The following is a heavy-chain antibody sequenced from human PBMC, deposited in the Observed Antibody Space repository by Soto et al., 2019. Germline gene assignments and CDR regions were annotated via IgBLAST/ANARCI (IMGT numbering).Heavy chain of an antibody. V-gene: IGHV3-23*01. CDR3: ARMSTFKFLTDSSGYYFFDY. CDR2: ISGRGGST. D-gene: IGHD3-22*01. J-gene: IGHJ4*02. CDR1: GFTFSSYA. Sequence: EVQLLESGGGLVQPGGSLRLSCAASGFTFSSYAMSWVRQAPGKGLEWVSAISGRGGSTYYADSVKGRFTISRDSSKNTLYLQMNSLRAEDTAVYYCARMSTFKFLTDSSGYYFFDYWGQGTLVTVPS.